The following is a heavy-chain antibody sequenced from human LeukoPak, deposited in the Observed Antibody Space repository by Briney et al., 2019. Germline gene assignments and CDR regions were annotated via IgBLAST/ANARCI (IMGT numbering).Heavy chain of an antibody. CDR2: INPSGGST. D-gene: IGHD1-26*01. J-gene: IGHJ2*01. CDR3: AGVGATRGRYFDL. V-gene: IGHV1-46*01. CDR1: GYTFTSYY. Sequence: ASVKVSCKASGYTFTSYYMHWLRQAPGQGLEWMGIINPSGGSTSYAQKFQGRVTMTRDTSTSTVYMELSSLRSEDTAVYYCAGVGATRGRYFDLWGRSTLVTVSS.